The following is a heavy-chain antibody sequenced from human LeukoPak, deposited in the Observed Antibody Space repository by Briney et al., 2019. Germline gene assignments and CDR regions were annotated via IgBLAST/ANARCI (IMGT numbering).Heavy chain of an antibody. CDR1: GGSLSSYY. V-gene: IGHV4-59*08. Sequence: SETLSLTCTVSGGSLSSYYWSWNRQPPGKGLEWIGYIYYSGSTNYNPSLKSRVTISVDTSKNQFSLKLSSVTAADTAVYYCARHSPKEKCGGDCYFDYWGQGTLVTVSS. D-gene: IGHD2-21*02. CDR2: IYYSGST. J-gene: IGHJ4*02. CDR3: ARHSPKEKCGGDCYFDY.